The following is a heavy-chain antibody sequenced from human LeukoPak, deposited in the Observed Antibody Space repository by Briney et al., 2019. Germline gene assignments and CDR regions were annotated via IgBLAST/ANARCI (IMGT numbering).Heavy chain of an antibody. V-gene: IGHV3-33*01. CDR2: IWNDGRNK. J-gene: IGHJ4*02. Sequence: PGRSLRLSRAASGFTFSSYAMHWVRQAPGKGLEWVALIWNDGRNKYYADSVKGRFTISRDNSKNTLYLQMDSPRAEDTAVYYCARHGSGSRFFDPCDHWGQGTLVTVSS. CDR3: ARHGSGSRFFDPCDH. CDR1: GFTFSSYA. D-gene: IGHD1-26*01.